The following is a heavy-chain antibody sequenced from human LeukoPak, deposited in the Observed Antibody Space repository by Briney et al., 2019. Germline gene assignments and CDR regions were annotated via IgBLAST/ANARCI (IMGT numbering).Heavy chain of an antibody. J-gene: IGHJ6*04. Sequence: PGGSLRLSCAASGFTFDDYAMHWVRQAPGKGLEWVSGISWNSGSIGYADSVKGRFTISRDNAKNSLYLQMNSLRAEDTAVYYCARGRDTVDVWGKGTTVTVSS. D-gene: IGHD5-18*01. CDR1: GFTFDDYA. CDR3: ARGRDTVDV. V-gene: IGHV3-9*01. CDR2: ISWNSGSI.